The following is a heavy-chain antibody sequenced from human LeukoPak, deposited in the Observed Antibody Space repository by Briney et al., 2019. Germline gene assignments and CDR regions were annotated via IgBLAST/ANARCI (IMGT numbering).Heavy chain of an antibody. CDR2: ISSSSSYT. J-gene: IGHJ4*02. Sequence: TGGSLRLSCAASGFTFSDYYMSWIRQAPGKGLEWVSYISSSSSYTNYADSVKGRFTISRDNAKNSLYLQMNSLRAEDTAVYYCAKHIGGGQLLVLDYWGQGTLVTVSS. D-gene: IGHD6-13*01. V-gene: IGHV3-11*06. CDR3: AKHIGGGQLLVLDY. CDR1: GFTFSDYY.